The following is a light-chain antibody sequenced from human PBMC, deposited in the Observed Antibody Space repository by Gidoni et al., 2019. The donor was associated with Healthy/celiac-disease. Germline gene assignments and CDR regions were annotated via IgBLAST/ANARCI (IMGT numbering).Light chain of an antibody. CDR2: CAS. J-gene: IGKJ1*01. CDR1: QSVSSSY. V-gene: IGKV3-20*01. Sequence: EIGLTQSPGTLSLSPGERATLACRASQSVSSSYLAWYQQKPGQAPRLLIYCASSRATGIPDRFSGSGSGTDFTLTISRLEPEDFAVYYCQQYGSSPRTFGQGTKVEIK. CDR3: QQYGSSPRT.